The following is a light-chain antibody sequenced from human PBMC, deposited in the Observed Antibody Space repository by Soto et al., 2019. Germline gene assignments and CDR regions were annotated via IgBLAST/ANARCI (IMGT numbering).Light chain of an antibody. J-gene: IGKJ4*01. CDR2: DAS. CDR1: QSVSYY. Sequence: LTQLPANLSLSPGESATLSCRASQSVSYYLAWYQQKPGQAPRLLIYDASKRAPGIPARFSGSGSGTDFTLTISTVEPEDFGVYFCQQRSNWPALTFGGGTKVEI. V-gene: IGKV3-11*01. CDR3: QQRSNWPALT.